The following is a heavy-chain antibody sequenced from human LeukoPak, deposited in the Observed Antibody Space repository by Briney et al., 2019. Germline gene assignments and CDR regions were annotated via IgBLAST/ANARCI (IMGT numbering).Heavy chain of an antibody. D-gene: IGHD3-9*01. CDR3: ARDRWYYDILLGYSKTWFDP. Sequence: ASVKVSCKASGYTFTSYAMHWVRQAPGQRLEWMGWINAGNGNTKYSQKFQGRVTITRDTSASTAYMELSSLRSEDTAVYYCARDRWYYDILLGYSKTWFDPWAREPWSPSPQ. CDR1: GYTFTSYA. V-gene: IGHV1-3*01. J-gene: IGHJ5*02. CDR2: INAGNGNT.